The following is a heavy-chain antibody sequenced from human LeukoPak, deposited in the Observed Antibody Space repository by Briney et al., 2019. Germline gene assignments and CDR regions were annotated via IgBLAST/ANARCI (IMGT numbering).Heavy chain of an antibody. CDR2: FNSGGGT. J-gene: IGHJ4*02. D-gene: IGHD6-19*01. CDR3: ARVGANSNGWYQFDS. Sequence: GGSLRLSCAASGFTVSGNYMGWVRQAPGEGLEWVSFFNSGGGTNFADSVEGRFTVSRDNSKNTLFLQMNSRRAEDTPVYYFARVGANSNGWYQFDSWGQGTLVTVSS. V-gene: IGHV3-66*01. CDR1: GFTVSGNY.